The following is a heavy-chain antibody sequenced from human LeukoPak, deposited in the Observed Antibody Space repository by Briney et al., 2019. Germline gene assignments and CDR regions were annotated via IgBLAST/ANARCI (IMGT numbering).Heavy chain of an antibody. V-gene: IGHV1-2*02. CDR1: GYTFTGYY. CDR2: INPNSGGT. Sequence: GASVKVSCKASGYTFTGYYMHSVRQAPGQGLEWMGWINPNSGGTNYAQKFQGRVTMTRDTSISTAYMELSRLRSDDTAVYYCARVLSERGYSGYWSLEHWGQGTLVTVSS. D-gene: IGHD5-12*01. CDR3: ARVLSERGYSGYWSLEH. J-gene: IGHJ1*01.